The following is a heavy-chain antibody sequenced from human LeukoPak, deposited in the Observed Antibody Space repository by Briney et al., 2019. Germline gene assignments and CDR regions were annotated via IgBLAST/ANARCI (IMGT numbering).Heavy chain of an antibody. CDR3: ARDRGATVICDY. CDR1: GFTFSSYS. CDR2: ISSSSSYI. V-gene: IGHV3-21*01. D-gene: IGHD4-17*01. Sequence: PGGSLRLSCAASGFTFSSYSMNWVRQAPGKGLEWVSSISSSSSYIYYADSVKGRFTISRDNAKNSLYLQMNSLRAEDTAVYYCARDRGATVICDYWGQGTLVTVSS. J-gene: IGHJ4*02.